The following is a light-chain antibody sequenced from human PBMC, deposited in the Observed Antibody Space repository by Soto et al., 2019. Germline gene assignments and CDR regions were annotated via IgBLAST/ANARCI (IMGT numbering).Light chain of an antibody. V-gene: IGLV2-8*01. CDR1: SSDVGGYNY. CDR2: EVS. J-gene: IGLJ2*01. Sequence: QSVLTQPPSASGSPGQSVTISCTGTSSDVGGYNYVSWYQQHPGKAPKLMIYEVSKRPSGVPDRFSGSKSGNTASLTVSGLQAEDEADYYCSLYVGNNNLVFGGGTKLTVL. CDR3: SLYVGNNNLV.